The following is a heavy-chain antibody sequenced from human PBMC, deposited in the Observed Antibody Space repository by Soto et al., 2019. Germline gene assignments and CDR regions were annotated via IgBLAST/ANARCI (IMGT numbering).Heavy chain of an antibody. V-gene: IGHV3-13*05. D-gene: IGHD1-1*01. CDR1: GFTFRSYD. J-gene: IGHJ2*01. CDR2: ISVAGNP. CDR3: AREIEATGYWYFDL. Sequence: GGSLRLSCAASGFTFRSYDMHWVRQISGRGLEWVSAISVAGNPHYSDSVQGRFAISRENAKNSLYLQMNSLRVGDTAVYYCAREIEATGYWYFDLWGRGXLVTVSS.